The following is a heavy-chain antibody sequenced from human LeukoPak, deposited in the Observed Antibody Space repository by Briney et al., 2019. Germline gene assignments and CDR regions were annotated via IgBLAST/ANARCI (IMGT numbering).Heavy chain of an antibody. J-gene: IGHJ5*02. CDR2: IYYSGST. CDR3: ARHKQQAGISPGGFAP. D-gene: IGHD3-3*02. V-gene: IGHV4-59*08. CDR1: GGSISSYY. Sequence: PSETLSLTCTVSGGSISSYYWSWLRQPPGKGLEWIAYIYYSGSTNYNPSLKSRVTISVDTSKNQFSLKLSSVTAADTAVYYCARHKQQAGISPGGFAPWGQETLVTVSS.